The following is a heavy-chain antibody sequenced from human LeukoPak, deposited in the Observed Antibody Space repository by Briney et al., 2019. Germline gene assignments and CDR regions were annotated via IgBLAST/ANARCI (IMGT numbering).Heavy chain of an antibody. CDR3: ARDGATAARASFDY. CDR2: IYHSGST. CDR1: GYSISSGYY. Sequence: SETLSLTCTVSGYSISSGYYWGWIRQPPGKGLEWIGSIYHSGSTYYNPSLKSRVTISVDTSKNQFSLKLSSVTAADTAVYYCARDGATAARASFDYWGQGTLVTVSS. D-gene: IGHD2-21*02. V-gene: IGHV4-38-2*02. J-gene: IGHJ4*02.